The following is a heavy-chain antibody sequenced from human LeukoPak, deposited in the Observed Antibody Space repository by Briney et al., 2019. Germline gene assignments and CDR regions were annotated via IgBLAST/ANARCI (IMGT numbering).Heavy chain of an antibody. Sequence: SETLSLTCAVSGDSISSGTYSGTLIRQPPGKGLEWIGFISHSGSTYYNPSLKSRVTMSVDRSENQFSLKLSSVTAADTAVYYCARGLIVPSTIFDYWGQGALVTVSS. J-gene: IGHJ4*02. CDR1: GDSISSGTYS. D-gene: IGHD2-2*02. CDR2: ISHSGST. V-gene: IGHV4-30-2*01. CDR3: ARGLIVPSTIFDY.